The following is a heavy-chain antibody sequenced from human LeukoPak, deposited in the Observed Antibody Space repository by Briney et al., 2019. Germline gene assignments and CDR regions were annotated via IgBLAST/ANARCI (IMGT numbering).Heavy chain of an antibody. J-gene: IGHJ4*02. V-gene: IGHV4-34*01. Sequence: PSETLSLTCAVYGGSFSGYYWSWIRQPPGKGLEWIGEISHSGSTNYNPSLKSRVTISVDTSKNQFSLKLSSVTAADTAVYYCARHLRNLMIVRLYYFDYWGQGTLVTVSS. CDR3: ARHLRNLMIVRLYYFDY. CDR2: ISHSGST. CDR1: GGSFSGYY. D-gene: IGHD3-22*01.